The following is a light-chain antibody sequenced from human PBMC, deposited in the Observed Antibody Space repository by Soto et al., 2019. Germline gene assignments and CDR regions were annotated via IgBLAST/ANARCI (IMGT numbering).Light chain of an antibody. Sequence: QSALTQSPSASGSPGQSVTISCIGTSSDVGGYNYVSWYQHHPGKAPKLIIYEVTKRPSGVPDRSSGSRSGTTASLTVSGLQAEDEADYYCGSYACGNTFGFGTGTKVTVL. V-gene: IGLV2-8*01. J-gene: IGLJ1*01. CDR3: GSYACGNTFG. CDR1: SSDVGGYNY. CDR2: EVT.